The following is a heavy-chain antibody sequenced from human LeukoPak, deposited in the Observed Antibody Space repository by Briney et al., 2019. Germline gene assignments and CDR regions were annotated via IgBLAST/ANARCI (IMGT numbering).Heavy chain of an antibody. CDR1: AFTFTSYW. Sequence: SGGSLRLSCAASAFTFTSYWMRWVRQAPGKGLVWVSRSNSDGGTTNYADSVKGRFTISIDNARYTLLLQMNSLRGEDTAEYYCAWANLGAFDVWGQGTMVTVSS. D-gene: IGHD7-27*01. CDR3: AWANLGAFDV. CDR2: SNSDGGTT. V-gene: IGHV3-74*01. J-gene: IGHJ3*01.